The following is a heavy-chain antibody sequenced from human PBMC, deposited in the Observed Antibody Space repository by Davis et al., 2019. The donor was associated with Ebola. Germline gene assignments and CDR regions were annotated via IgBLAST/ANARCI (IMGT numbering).Heavy chain of an antibody. V-gene: IGHV3-23*01. D-gene: IGHD2-2*01. CDR1: GFTFSSYN. Sequence: GGSLRLSCTASGFTFSSYNMIWVRQAPGKGLEWVSGITSSGDSPYYADSVKGRFTISRDNSKNTLYLQMNGLRVEDTAIYYCAKDTSNIWFDMWGQGTMVTVSS. CDR2: ITSSGDSP. CDR3: AKDTSNIWFDM. J-gene: IGHJ3*02.